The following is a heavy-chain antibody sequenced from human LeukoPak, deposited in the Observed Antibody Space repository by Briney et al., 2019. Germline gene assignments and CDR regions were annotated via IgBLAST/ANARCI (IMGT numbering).Heavy chain of an antibody. CDR1: GFTFSSYS. J-gene: IGHJ3*02. D-gene: IGHD2-21*02. Sequence: SGGSLRLSCAASGFTFSSYSMNWVRQAPGKGLEWVSYISSSSTTIYYADSVKGRFTISRDNAKNSLYLQMTSLRGEDTAMYYCAREGTARDAFDIWGQGTMVTVSS. CDR2: ISSSSTTI. CDR3: AREGTARDAFDI. V-gene: IGHV3-48*01.